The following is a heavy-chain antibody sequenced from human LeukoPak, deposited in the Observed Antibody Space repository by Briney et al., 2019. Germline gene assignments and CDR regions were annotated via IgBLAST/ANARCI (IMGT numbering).Heavy chain of an antibody. Sequence: GGSLRLSCAASGFTFSSYSMNWVRQAPGKGLEWVSYISSSSSTIYYADSVKGRFTFSRDNAKNSLYLQMNSLRAEDTAVYYCARSGIAVARWFDPWGQGTLVTVSS. J-gene: IGHJ5*02. CDR1: GFTFSSYS. CDR3: ARSGIAVARWFDP. D-gene: IGHD6-19*01. CDR2: ISSSSSTI. V-gene: IGHV3-48*04.